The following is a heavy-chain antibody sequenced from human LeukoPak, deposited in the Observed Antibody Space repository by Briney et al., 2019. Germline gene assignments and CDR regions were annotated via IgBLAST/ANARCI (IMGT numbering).Heavy chain of an antibody. CDR1: GFTFSSYA. V-gene: IGHV3-30-3*01. CDR3: ARDLAGDRPAAMKHYYYYGMDV. D-gene: IGHD2-2*01. J-gene: IGHJ6*02. CDR2: ISYDGSNK. Sequence: GGSLRLSCAASGFTFSSYAMHWVRQAPGKGLEWVAVISYDGSNKYYADSVKGRFTISRDNSKNTLYLQMNGLRAEDTAVYYCARDLAGDRPAAMKHYYYYGMDVWGQGTTVTVSS.